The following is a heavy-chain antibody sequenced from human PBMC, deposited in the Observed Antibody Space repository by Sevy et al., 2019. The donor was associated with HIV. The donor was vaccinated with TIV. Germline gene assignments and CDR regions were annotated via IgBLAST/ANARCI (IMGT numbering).Heavy chain of an antibody. CDR2: IIPIFGTA. CDR3: ASDSSSPGSH. J-gene: IGHJ4*02. CDR1: GGTFSSYA. D-gene: IGHD3-10*01. Sequence: ASVKVSGKASGGTFSSYAISWVRQAPGQGLEWMGGIIPIFGTANYAQKFQGRVTITADESTSTAYMELSSLRSEDTAVYYCASDSSSPGSHWGQGTLVTVSS. V-gene: IGHV1-69*13.